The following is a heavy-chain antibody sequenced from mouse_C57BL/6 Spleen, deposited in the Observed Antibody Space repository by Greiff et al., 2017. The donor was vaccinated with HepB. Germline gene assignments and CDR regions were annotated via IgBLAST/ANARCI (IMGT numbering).Heavy chain of an antibody. CDR1: GYTFTSYW. Sequence: QVQLQQPGAELVRPGSSVKLSCKASGYTFTSYWMHWVKQRPIQGLEWIGNIDPSDSETHYNQKFKDKATLTVDKSSSTSYMQLSSLTSEDSAVYYCARWLDGYYYAMDYWGQGTSVTVSS. D-gene: IGHD2-3*01. CDR3: ARWLDGYYYAMDY. J-gene: IGHJ4*01. CDR2: IDPSDSET. V-gene: IGHV1-52*01.